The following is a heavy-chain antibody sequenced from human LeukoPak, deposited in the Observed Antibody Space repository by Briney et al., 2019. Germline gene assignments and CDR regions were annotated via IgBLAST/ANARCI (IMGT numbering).Heavy chain of an antibody. CDR2: ISGSGGST. Sequence: GGTLRLSCAASGFTFSSYGMSWVRQAPGKGLEWVSAISGSGGSTYYADSVKGRFTISRDNSKNTLYLRMNRLRAEDTAVYYCSGYSYGYGYWGQGTLVTVSS. V-gene: IGHV3-23*01. CDR3: SGYSYGYGY. J-gene: IGHJ4*02. CDR1: GFTFSSYG. D-gene: IGHD5-18*01.